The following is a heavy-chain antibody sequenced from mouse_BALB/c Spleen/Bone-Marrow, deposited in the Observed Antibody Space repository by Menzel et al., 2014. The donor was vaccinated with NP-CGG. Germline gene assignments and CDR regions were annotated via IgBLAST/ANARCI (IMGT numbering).Heavy chain of an antibody. CDR3: ARGGPTMITTDFDY. CDR1: GFSLXSYG. Sequence: VKLMESGPGLVAPSQSLSITCTVSGFSLXSYGVHWVRQPPGKGLEWLGVIWAGGSTNYNSALMSRLSISKDNSKSXVFLKMNSLQTDDTAMYYCARGGPTMITTDFDYWGQGTTLTVSS. V-gene: IGHV2-9*02. CDR2: IWAGGST. J-gene: IGHJ2*01. D-gene: IGHD2-4*01.